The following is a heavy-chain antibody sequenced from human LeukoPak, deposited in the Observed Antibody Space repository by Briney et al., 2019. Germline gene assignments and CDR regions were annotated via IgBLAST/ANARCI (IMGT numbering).Heavy chain of an antibody. CDR2: TSNDGSNK. CDR3: AKGAGWYGAFDY. D-gene: IGHD4-17*01. Sequence: PGRSLRLSCAASGFTFSTYGMHWVRQAPGKGLEWVAVTSNDGSNKYYADSVKGRFTISRDNSKNTLYLQMNSLRAEDTAVYYCAKGAGWYGAFDYWGQGTLVTV. J-gene: IGHJ4*02. V-gene: IGHV3-30*18. CDR1: GFTFSTYG.